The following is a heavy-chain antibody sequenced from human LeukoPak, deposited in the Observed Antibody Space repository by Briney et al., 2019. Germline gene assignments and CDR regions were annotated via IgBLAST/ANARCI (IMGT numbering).Heavy chain of an antibody. J-gene: IGHJ4*02. Sequence: KASETLSLTCNVSGDSITKDRYYWAWIRQPPGKGLEWIGSVYHSGNTYKNPSLKRRVFMSIDTSKNQFSLNLTSVTAADTAVYYCARDYSWGVAYFDYWGQGALVTVSS. D-gene: IGHD3-16*01. CDR3: ARDYSWGVAYFDY. CDR2: VYHSGNT. CDR1: GDSITKDRYY. V-gene: IGHV4-39*07.